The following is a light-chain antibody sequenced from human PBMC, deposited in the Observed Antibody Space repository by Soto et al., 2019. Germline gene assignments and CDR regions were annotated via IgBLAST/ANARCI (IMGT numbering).Light chain of an antibody. Sequence: EIVLTQSPATLSLSPEERVTLSCRASQSVSSYLAWYQQKPGQAPRLLIYDASKRATGIPPRFSGRGSGTDFTLTISSLEPEDFAVYYCQQRSDWPVTFGPGTTVDFK. J-gene: IGKJ3*01. CDR2: DAS. CDR1: QSVSSY. V-gene: IGKV3-11*01. CDR3: QQRSDWPVT.